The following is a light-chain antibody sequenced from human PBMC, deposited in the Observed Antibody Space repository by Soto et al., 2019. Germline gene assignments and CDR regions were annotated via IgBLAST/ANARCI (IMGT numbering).Light chain of an antibody. V-gene: IGKV3-20*01. CDR2: GAS. CDR1: QRVSGSY. CDR3: QQYGSSPYT. J-gene: IGKJ2*01. Sequence: DIVLTQSPGTLSLSPGERATLSCRASQRVSGSYLAWYQQKPGQAPRLLIYGASSRATGIPDRFSGSGSGTDFTLTIRRLEPEDFAVYYWQQYGSSPYTFGQGTKLEIK.